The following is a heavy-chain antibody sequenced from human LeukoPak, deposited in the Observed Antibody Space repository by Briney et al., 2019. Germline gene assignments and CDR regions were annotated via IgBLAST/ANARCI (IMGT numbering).Heavy chain of an antibody. Sequence: SETLSLTCAVYGGSFSGYYWSWIRQPPGKGLEWIGEINHSGSTNYNPSLKSRVTISVDTSKNQFSLKLSSVTAADTAVYYCARVGPRAFDIWGQGTMVTVSS. V-gene: IGHV4-34*01. CDR2: INHSGST. J-gene: IGHJ3*02. CDR1: GGSFSGYY. CDR3: ARVGPRAFDI.